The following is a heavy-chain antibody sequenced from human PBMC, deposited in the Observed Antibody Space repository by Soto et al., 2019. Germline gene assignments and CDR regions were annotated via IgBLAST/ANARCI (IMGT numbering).Heavy chain of an antibody. Sequence: GGSLRLSCAASGFTFSNAWMSWVRQAPGKGLEWVGRIKSKTDGGTTDYAGPVKGRFTISRDDSKNTLHLQMNSLKTEDTAVYYCTTGPDSWKYYDFWSSWFDPWGQGTLVTVSS. CDR1: GFTFSNAW. V-gene: IGHV3-15*01. J-gene: IGHJ5*02. D-gene: IGHD3-3*01. CDR2: IKSKTDGGTT. CDR3: TTGPDSWKYYDFWSSWFDP.